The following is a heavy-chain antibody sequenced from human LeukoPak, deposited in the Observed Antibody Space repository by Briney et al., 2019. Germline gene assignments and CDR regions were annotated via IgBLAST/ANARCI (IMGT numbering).Heavy chain of an antibody. CDR1: GGSISSYY. J-gene: IGHJ4*02. CDR2: MYLSGTT. CDR3: AGLVGRYSSGLYYYYFDY. D-gene: IGHD3-22*01. V-gene: IGHV4-59*12. Sequence: SETLSLTCTVSGGSISSYYWNWIRQPPGKGLEWLGEMYLSGTTHSNPSVKSRVTISIDKSKNQFFLNLSSVTAADTAVYYCAGLVGRYSSGLYYYYFDYWGQGTLVTVSS.